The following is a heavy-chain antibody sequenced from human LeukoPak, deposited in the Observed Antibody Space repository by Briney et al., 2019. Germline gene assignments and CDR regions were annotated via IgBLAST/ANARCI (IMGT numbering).Heavy chain of an antibody. Sequence: PSETLSLTCTVSGGSISSSSYYWGWIRQPPGKGLEWNGSIYYSGSTYYNPSLKSRVTISVDTSKNQFSLKLSSVTAADTAVYYCARSLGYCSSTSCPHYYYYMDIWGKGTTVTVSS. V-gene: IGHV4-39*01. CDR2: IYYSGST. CDR1: GGSISSSSYY. D-gene: IGHD2-2*01. J-gene: IGHJ6*03. CDR3: ARSLGYCSSTSCPHYYYYMDI.